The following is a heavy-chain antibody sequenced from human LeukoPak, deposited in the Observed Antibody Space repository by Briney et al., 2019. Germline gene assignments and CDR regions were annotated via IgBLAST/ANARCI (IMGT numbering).Heavy chain of an antibody. CDR3: AELGITMIGGV. J-gene: IGHJ6*04. CDR2: IKEDGSEK. CDR1: GFTFSNYW. D-gene: IGHD3-10*02. Sequence: PGGSLRLSCAASGFTFSNYWMSWVRQAPGKGLEWVANIKEDGSEKYYVESVEDRFTISRDNAKNSLYLQMNSLRAEDTAVYYCAELGITMIGGVWGKGTTVTISS. V-gene: IGHV3-7*01.